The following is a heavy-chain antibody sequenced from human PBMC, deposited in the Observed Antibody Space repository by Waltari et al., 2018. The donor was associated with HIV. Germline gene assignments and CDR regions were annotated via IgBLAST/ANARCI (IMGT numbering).Heavy chain of an antibody. CDR3: ASTLEYSSSSVHYYYGMDV. V-gene: IGHV4-59*08. D-gene: IGHD6-6*01. CDR1: GGSISSYY. CDR2: IYYSGST. J-gene: IGHJ6*02. Sequence: QVQLQESGPGLVKPSETLSLTCTVSGGSISSYYWSWIRQPPGKGLEWIGYIYYSGSTNYNPSLKSRVTISVDTSKNQFSLKLSSVTAADTAVYYCASTLEYSSSSVHYYYGMDVWGQGTTVTVSS.